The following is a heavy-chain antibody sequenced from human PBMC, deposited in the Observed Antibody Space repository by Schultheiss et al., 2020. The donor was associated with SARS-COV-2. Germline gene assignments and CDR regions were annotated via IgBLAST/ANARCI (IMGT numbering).Heavy chain of an antibody. Sequence: GGSLRLSCAASGFTVSNNYMNWVRQAPGRGLKWVSVIYSGGSTHYADSVKGRFTISRDNSKNTLYLQMHSLRAEDTAVYYCARVPSSYYYESSGYHWYFDLWGRGTLVTVSS. CDR3: ARVPSSYYYESSGYHWYFDL. D-gene: IGHD3-22*01. J-gene: IGHJ2*01. CDR1: GFTVSNNY. CDR2: IYSGGST. V-gene: IGHV3-53*01.